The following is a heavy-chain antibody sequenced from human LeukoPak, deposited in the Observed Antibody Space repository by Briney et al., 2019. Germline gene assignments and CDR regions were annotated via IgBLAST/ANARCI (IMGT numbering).Heavy chain of an antibody. Sequence: GSLLLSCAAAGFTSSSYWMHWVGQAPGPGGVWVSRINSDGSLTTYADSGKGPLTIYRHNAKNTLYLQMISLRAADTAVYYCARPGEGFAYWGQGALVAVSS. V-gene: IGHV3-74*01. CDR2: INSDGSLT. CDR1: GFTSSSYW. D-gene: IGHD3-10*01. J-gene: IGHJ4*02. CDR3: ARPGEGFAY.